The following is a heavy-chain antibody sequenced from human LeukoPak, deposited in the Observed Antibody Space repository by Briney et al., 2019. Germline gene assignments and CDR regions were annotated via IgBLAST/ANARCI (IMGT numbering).Heavy chain of an antibody. Sequence: SETLSLTCAVYGGSFSGYYWSWIRQPPGKGLEWIGEINHSGSTNYNPSLKSRVTISVDTSKNQFPLKLSSVTAADTAVYYCARDDRVYSSSPYFDYWGQGTLVTVSS. D-gene: IGHD6-6*01. CDR3: ARDDRVYSSSPYFDY. J-gene: IGHJ4*02. V-gene: IGHV4-34*01. CDR1: GGSFSGYY. CDR2: INHSGST.